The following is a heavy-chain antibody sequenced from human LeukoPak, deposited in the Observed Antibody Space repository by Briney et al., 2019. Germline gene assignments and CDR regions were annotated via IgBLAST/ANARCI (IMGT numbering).Heavy chain of an antibody. Sequence: GGSLRLSCAASGFTFSSYRMSWVRQAPGKGLEWVANIKQDGSEKYYVDSVKGRFTISRDNAKNSLYLQVNSLRAEDTAVYYCARDWPPNWFDPWGQGTLVTVSS. CDR1: GFTFSSYR. CDR2: IKQDGSEK. J-gene: IGHJ5*02. CDR3: ARDWPPNWFDP. V-gene: IGHV3-7*04.